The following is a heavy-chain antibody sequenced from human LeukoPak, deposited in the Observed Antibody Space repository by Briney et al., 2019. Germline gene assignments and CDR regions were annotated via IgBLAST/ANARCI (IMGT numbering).Heavy chain of an antibody. Sequence: SVKVSCKASGGTFSSYAISWVRQAPRQGLEWMGRIIPIFGTANYAQKFQGRVTITTDESTSTAYMELSSLRSEDTAVYYCARFGALFGSSSKYYYMDVWGKGTTVTVSS. J-gene: IGHJ6*03. V-gene: IGHV1-69*05. CDR2: IIPIFGTA. CDR1: GGTFSSYA. D-gene: IGHD6-6*01. CDR3: ARFGALFGSSSKYYYMDV.